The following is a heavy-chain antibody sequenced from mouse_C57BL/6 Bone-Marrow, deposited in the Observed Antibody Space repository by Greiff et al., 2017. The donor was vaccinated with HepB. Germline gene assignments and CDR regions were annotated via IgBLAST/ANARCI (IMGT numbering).Heavy chain of an antibody. J-gene: IGHJ4*01. CDR2: IDPSDSYT. V-gene: IGHV1-69*01. Sequence: QVQLQQPGAELVMPGASVKLSCKASGYTFTSYWMHWVKQRPGQGLEWIGEIDPSDSYTNYNQKFKGKSTLTVDNSSSTAYMQLSSLTSEDSAVYYCARKEGIITTVVERDYYAMDYWGQGTSVTVSS. D-gene: IGHD1-1*01. CDR3: ARKEGIITTVVERDYYAMDY. CDR1: GYTFTSYW.